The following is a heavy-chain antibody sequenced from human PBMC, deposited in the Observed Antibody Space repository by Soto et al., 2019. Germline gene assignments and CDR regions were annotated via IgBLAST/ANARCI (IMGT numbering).Heavy chain of an antibody. D-gene: IGHD5-12*01. V-gene: IGHV4-59*08. CDR3: AGRKTGGQKVATNFTS. J-gene: IGHJ4*02. Sequence: QVQLQESGPGLVKPSETLSLTCTVSGGSISSYYWSWIRQPPGKGLEWIGYIYYSGSTNYNPSLKSRSTISVATPKNRSPLRLGPGPAADTAGYTCAGRKTGGQKVATNFTSGGKGTWVTAPS. CDR1: GGSISSYY. CDR2: IYYSGST.